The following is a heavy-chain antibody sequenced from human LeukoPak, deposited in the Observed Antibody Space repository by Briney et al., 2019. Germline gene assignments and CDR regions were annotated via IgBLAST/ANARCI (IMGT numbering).Heavy chain of an antibody. Sequence: SETLSLTCTVSGGSISSYHWSWIRQPPGKGLEWIGYIHNSGNTNYNPSLQSRVTMSLDLSKNQFSLRLNSVPVADTAVYYCARDPGTTSRTWKFDPWGQGTLVTVSS. CDR1: GGSISSYH. CDR3: ARDPGTTSRTWKFDP. J-gene: IGHJ5*02. D-gene: IGHD2-2*01. CDR2: IHNSGNT. V-gene: IGHV4-59*01.